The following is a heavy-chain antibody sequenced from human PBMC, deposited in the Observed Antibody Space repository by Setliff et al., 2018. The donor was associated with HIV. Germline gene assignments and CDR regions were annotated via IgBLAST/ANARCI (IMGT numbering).Heavy chain of an antibody. J-gene: IGHJ5*02. V-gene: IGHV4-39*02. CDR2: IYYSGST. Sequence: SETLSLTCTVSGGSISSSSYYWGWIRQPPGKGLEWIGSIYYSGSTYYNPSLKSRVTISVDTSKNQFSLKLTSVTAADTAIYYCARDLTSNSNCFEPWGQGTQVTVSS. CDR3: ARDLTSNSNCFEP. D-gene: IGHD4-4*01. CDR1: GGSISSSSYY.